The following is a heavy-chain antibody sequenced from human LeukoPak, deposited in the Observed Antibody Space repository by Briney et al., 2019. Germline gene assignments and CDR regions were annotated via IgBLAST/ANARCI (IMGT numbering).Heavy chain of an antibody. CDR2: INHRGST. D-gene: IGHD5-18*01. J-gene: IGHJ4*02. CDR1: GGSFRVYY. V-gene: IGHV4-34*01. Sequence: SETLSLTCAVYGGSFRVYYWSWIRHPPAKGLECRREINHRGSTNYNPSLKSRVTISVDTSKNQFSLKLSSVTAADTAVYYCAREKRGYSFFRVPNTHYFDYWGQGTLVTPSS. CDR3: AREKRGYSFFRVPNTHYFDY.